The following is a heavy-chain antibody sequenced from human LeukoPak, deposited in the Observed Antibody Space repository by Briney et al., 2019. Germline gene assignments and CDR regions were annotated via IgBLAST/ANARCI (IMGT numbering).Heavy chain of an antibody. CDR1: GFTFSSYE. D-gene: IGHD4-23*01. CDR3: ARVHGGNFAFDY. CDR2: ISSSGSTI. Sequence: GGSLRLSCAVSGFTFSSYEMNWVRQAPGKGLEWVSYISSSGSTIYYADSVKGRFTISRDNAKNSLYLQMNSLRTEDTAAYYCARVHGGNFAFDYWGQGTLVTVSS. J-gene: IGHJ4*02. V-gene: IGHV3-48*03.